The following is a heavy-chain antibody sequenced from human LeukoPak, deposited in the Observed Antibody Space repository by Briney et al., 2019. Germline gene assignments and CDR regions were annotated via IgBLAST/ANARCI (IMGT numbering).Heavy chain of an antibody. D-gene: IGHD6-19*01. CDR1: GFTFSSYG. Sequence: PGGSLRLSCAASGFTFSSYGMHWVRQAPGRGLEWVAFIRYDGSNKNYADSVKGRFIISRDNSKNTLYLQMNSLRAEDTPVYYCANRRWLVSSFDYWGQGTLVTVSS. CDR3: ANRRWLVSSFDY. CDR2: IRYDGSNK. V-gene: IGHV3-30*02. J-gene: IGHJ4*02.